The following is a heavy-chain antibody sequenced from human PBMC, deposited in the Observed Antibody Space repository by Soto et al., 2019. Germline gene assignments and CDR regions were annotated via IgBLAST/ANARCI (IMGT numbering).Heavy chain of an antibody. CDR3: ARDLAALYGMDV. D-gene: IGHD6-6*01. CDR2: MNPNSGNT. Sequence: QVQLVQSGAEVKKPGASVKVSCKASGYTFTSYDINWVRQATGQGLEWMGWMNPNSGNTGYAQKLQGRVTMTRNTSISTAYMELSSLRSEDTAVYSCARDLAALYGMDVWGQGTTVTVSS. V-gene: IGHV1-8*01. CDR1: GYTFTSYD. J-gene: IGHJ6*02.